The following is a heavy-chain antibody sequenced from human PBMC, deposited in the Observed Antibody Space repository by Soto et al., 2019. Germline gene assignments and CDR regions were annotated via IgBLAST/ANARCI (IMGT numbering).Heavy chain of an antibody. J-gene: IGHJ4*02. D-gene: IGHD6-13*01. CDR1: GFTFATYG. V-gene: IGHV3-30*03. CDR2: ISNDGRNQ. CDR3: AEVGYHRPGHDY. Sequence: QVQLVESGGGVVQPGMSLRLSCATSGFTFATYGMHWVRQAPGKGLEWVAVISNDGRNQHYADSVKGRFTISRDNSKNALYLEMNSLRSEDTAVYYWAEVGYHRPGHDYWGQGTLVTVSS.